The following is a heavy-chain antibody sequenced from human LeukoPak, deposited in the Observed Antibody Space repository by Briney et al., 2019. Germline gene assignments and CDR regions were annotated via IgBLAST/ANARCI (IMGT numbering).Heavy chain of an antibody. CDR1: GFTVSGNH. D-gene: IGHD4-23*01. J-gene: IGHJ3*02. V-gene: IGHV3-53*01. Sequence: GGSLRLSCAASGFTVSGNHMSWVRQAPGKGPNWVSIIYSGGTTYYADSVKGRFTISRDNSKNTLYLQMNSLRAEDTAVYYCARDADYGGSPDAFDIWGRGTIVTVSS. CDR2: IYSGGTT. CDR3: ARDADYGGSPDAFDI.